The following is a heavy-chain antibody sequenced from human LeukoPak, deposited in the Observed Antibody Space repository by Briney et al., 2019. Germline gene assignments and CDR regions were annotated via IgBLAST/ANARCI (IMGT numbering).Heavy chain of an antibody. CDR1: GDSISTFY. J-gene: IGHJ4*02. V-gene: IGHV4-4*07. Sequence: SETLSLTCTVFGDSISTFYWSWIRQPAGKGLEWIGHIYTSGSTNYNPSLKSRVTISVDTSKNQFSLKLSSVTAADTAVYYCARVGPLRYFDYWGQGTLVTVSS. CDR2: IYTSGST. CDR3: ARVGPLRYFDY. D-gene: IGHD3-9*01.